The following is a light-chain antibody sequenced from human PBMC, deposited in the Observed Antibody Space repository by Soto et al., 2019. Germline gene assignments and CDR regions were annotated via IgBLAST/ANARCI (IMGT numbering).Light chain of an antibody. CDR2: TNN. J-gene: IGLJ1*01. CDR1: SSNIGSNT. V-gene: IGLV1-44*01. CDR3: AVWDDSLNGFFV. Sequence: QSVLTQPPSASGTPGQRVTISCSGSSSNIGSNTVSWYQQFPGTAPRLLIYTNNQRPSGVPDRFAGSKSGTSASLAISGLQSGDEADYCCAVWDDSLNGFFVFGTGTKVTVL.